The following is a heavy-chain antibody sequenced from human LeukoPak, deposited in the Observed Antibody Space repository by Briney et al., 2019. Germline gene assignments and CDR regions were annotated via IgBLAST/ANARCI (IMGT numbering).Heavy chain of an antibody. D-gene: IGHD3-22*01. J-gene: IGHJ4*02. CDR1: GFIFSSFG. CDR2: MLYDGSNK. CDR3: ANGRYYDSSGYPEFDY. V-gene: IGHV3-30*18. Sequence: SLRLSCAASGFIFSSFGMHWVRHAPGKGMEWVAVMLYDGSNKYYADSVKGRFTISRDNSKNTLYLQMNSLRAEDTAVYYCANGRYYDSSGYPEFDYWGQGTLVTVFS.